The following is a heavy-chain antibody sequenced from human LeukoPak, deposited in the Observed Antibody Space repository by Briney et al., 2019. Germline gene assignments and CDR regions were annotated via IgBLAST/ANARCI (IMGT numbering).Heavy chain of an antibody. J-gene: IGHJ4*02. CDR2: IYYSGST. Sequence: SETLSLTCTVSGGSISSYYWSWIRQPPGKGLEWIGYIYYSGSTNYNPSLKSRVTISVDTSKNQFSLKLSSVTAADTAVYYCARGTGYSSGWYEGSFDYWGQGTLVTVSS. V-gene: IGHV4-59*01. CDR3: ARGTGYSSGWYEGSFDY. D-gene: IGHD6-19*01. CDR1: GGSISSYY.